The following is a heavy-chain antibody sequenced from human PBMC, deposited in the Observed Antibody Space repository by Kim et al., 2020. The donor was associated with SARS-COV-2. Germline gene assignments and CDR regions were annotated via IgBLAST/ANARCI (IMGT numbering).Heavy chain of an antibody. CDR1: GYKFTNFW. D-gene: IGHD1-26*01. CDR3: ARAPTGTSYPDAFDI. J-gene: IGHJ3*02. Sequence: GESLKISCEASGYKFTNFWVGWVRQMPRKGLEWMGVIYPGDSDTIYSPSFRGQVTIPADTSTRTAYLQWRNLRTSDTALYFCARAPTGTSYPDAFDIWGQGTRVPVST. CDR2: IYPGDSDT. V-gene: IGHV5-51*01.